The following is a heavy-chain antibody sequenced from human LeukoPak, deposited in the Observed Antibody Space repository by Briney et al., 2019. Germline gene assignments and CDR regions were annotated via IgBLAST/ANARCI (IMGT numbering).Heavy chain of an antibody. V-gene: IGHV4-34*01. CDR1: GGSFSGYY. J-gene: IGHJ4*02. CDR2: INHSGST. CDR3: ARGRGYSYGRFDH. Sequence: SETLSLTCAVYGGSFSGYYWSWIRQPPGKGLEWIGEINHSGSTNYNPSLKSRVTISVDTSKNQFSLKLSSVTAADTAVYYCARGRGYSYGRFDHWGQGALVTVSS. D-gene: IGHD5-18*01.